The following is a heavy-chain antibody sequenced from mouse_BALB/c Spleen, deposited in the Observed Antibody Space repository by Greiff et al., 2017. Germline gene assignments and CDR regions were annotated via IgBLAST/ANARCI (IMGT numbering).Heavy chain of an antibody. J-gene: IGHJ4*01. Sequence: VQRVESGPDLVAPSQSLSITCTVSGFSLTSYGVHWVRQPPGKGLEWLVVIWSDGSTTYNSALKSRLSISKDNSKSQVFLKMNSLQTDDTAMYYCARYGYDGYAMDYWGQGTSVTVSS. CDR3: ARYGYDGYAMDY. CDR2: IWSDGST. CDR1: GFSLTSYG. V-gene: IGHV2-6-2*01. D-gene: IGHD2-2*01.